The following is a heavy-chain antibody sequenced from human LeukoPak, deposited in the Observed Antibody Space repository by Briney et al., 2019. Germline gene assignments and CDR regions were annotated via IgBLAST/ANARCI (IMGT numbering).Heavy chain of an antibody. D-gene: IGHD6-6*01. J-gene: IGHJ4*02. V-gene: IGHV4-59*08. CDR3: ATIAGSSSF. CDR1: GGSMNAYY. CDR2: IYYSGST. Sequence: SETLSLTCTVSGGSMNAYYWTWFRQPPGKGLEWIGYIYYSGSTNYNPSLKSRLTISVDTSNSQFSLKLSSVTAADTAVYYCATIAGSSSFWGQGTLVTVSS.